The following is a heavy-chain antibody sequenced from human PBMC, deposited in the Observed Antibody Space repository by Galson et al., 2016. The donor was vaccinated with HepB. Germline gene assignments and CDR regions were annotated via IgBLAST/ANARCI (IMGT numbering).Heavy chain of an antibody. CDR2: INTHNSDT. CDR1: GYTFFNYA. J-gene: IGHJ5*02. D-gene: IGHD5-12*01. V-gene: IGHV1-18*01. Sequence: SVQVSCKASGYTFFNYAIPWVRQAPGQGLEWMGWINTHNSDTTYAQKLQDRVTLTTNTSTMTAYMELRSLRSDDTAVYYCARHIDNWFDTWGQGTLVTVSS. CDR3: ARHIDNWFDT.